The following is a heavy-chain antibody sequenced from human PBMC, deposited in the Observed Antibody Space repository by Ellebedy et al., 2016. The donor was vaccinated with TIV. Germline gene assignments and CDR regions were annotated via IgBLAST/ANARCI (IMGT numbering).Heavy chain of an antibody. D-gene: IGHD5-18*01. J-gene: IGHJ3*02. CDR3: AKDDGYSNGYDAFYI. Sequence: GESLKISCAASGFTFSNYGMTWVRQAPGKGLEWVSAISSNGDVPYYADSVKGRFTISRDNSRNTLYLQMHSLRAEDSAVYFCAKDDGYSNGYDAFYIWGQGTMVTVSS. CDR1: GFTFSNYG. V-gene: IGHV3-23*01. CDR2: ISSNGDVP.